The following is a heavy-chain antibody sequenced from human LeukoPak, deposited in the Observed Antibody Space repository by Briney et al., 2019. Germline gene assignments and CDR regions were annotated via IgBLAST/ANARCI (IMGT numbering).Heavy chain of an antibody. D-gene: IGHD2-21*02. J-gene: IGHJ4*02. CDR3: AKLNLVVVTEIDY. CDR2: ISGSGGST. Sequence: GGSLRLSCAASGFTFSSYAMSWVRRAPGKGLEWVSAISGSGGSTYYADSVKGRFTISRDNSKNTLYLQMNSLRAEDTAVYYCAKLNLVVVTEIDYWGQGTLVTVSS. CDR1: GFTFSSYA. V-gene: IGHV3-23*01.